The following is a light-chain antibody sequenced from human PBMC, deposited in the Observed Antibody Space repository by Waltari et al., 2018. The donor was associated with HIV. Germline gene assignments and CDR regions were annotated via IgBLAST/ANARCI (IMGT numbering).Light chain of an antibody. J-gene: IGLJ2*01. CDR3: QFHDFGLEKSV. CDR1: SSHPGAGID. V-gene: IGLV1-40*01. Sequence: QPLLTQPHSVSGAPVQTVTISCPGTSSHPGAGIDVNWYQQPPGRAPTVIIQNSSVRPAGVPARVSAYKSGTSASRAIAGLQPGDEATYYCQFHDFGLEKSVFGGGTSVTV. CDR2: NSS.